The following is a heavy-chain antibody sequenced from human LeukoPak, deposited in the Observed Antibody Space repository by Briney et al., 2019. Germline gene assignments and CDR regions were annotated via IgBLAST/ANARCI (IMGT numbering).Heavy chain of an antibody. CDR2: IYSGGST. Sequence: PGGSLRLSCAASGFTVSSNYMSWVRQAPGKGLEWVSVIYSGGSTYYADSVKGRFTISRDNSKNTLYLQMNSLSAEDTAVYYCARDRRGKYGSGSYLAFDYWGQGTLVTVSS. V-gene: IGHV3-66*01. D-gene: IGHD3-10*01. CDR1: GFTVSSNY. CDR3: ARDRRGKYGSGSYLAFDY. J-gene: IGHJ4*02.